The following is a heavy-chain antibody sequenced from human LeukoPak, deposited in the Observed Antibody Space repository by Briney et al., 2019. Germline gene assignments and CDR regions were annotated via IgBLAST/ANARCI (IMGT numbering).Heavy chain of an antibody. CDR1: GFTFSSYW. CDR2: IKQDGSEK. D-gene: IGHD1-1*01. CDR3: AKNWNYLNY. V-gene: IGHV3-7*02. J-gene: IGHJ4*02. Sequence: GGSLRLSCAASGFTFSSYWMSWVRQAPGKGLEWVASIKQDGSEKYYVDSVKGRFTISRDNAKNSLFLQMNSLRAEDTAVYYCAKNWNYLNYWGQGTQVTVSS.